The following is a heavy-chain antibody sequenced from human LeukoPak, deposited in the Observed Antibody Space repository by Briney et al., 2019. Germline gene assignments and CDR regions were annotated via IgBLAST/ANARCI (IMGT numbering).Heavy chain of an antibody. J-gene: IGHJ4*02. V-gene: IGHV4-34*01. CDR2: INHSGST. CDR3: ARLDSAVVVPAAYTGLLFDY. Sequence: SETLSLTCAVYGGSFSDYYWSWIRQPPGKGLEWIGEINHSGSTNYNPSLKSRVTISVDTSKNQFSLKLSSVTAADTAVYYCARLDSAVVVPAAYTGLLFDYWGQGTLVTVSS. D-gene: IGHD2-2*01. CDR1: GGSFSDYY.